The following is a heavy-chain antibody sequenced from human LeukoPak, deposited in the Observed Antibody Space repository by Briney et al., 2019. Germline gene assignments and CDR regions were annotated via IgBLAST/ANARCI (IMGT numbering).Heavy chain of an antibody. V-gene: IGHV4-34*01. J-gene: IGHJ3*02. Sequence: PSETLSLTCAVYGGSFSGYYWSWIRQPPGKGLEWIGEINHSGSTNYNPSLKSRVTISVDKSKNQFSLTLSSVTAADTAVYYCATLYYYDSSGYYHDAFDIWGQGTMVTVSS. CDR3: ATLYYYDSSGYYHDAFDI. D-gene: IGHD3-22*01. CDR2: INHSGST. CDR1: GGSFSGYY.